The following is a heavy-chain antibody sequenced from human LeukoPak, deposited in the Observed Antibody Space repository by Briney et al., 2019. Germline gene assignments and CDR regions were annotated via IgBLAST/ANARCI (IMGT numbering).Heavy chain of an antibody. V-gene: IGHV1-8*01. CDR3: AREWTVTTSYYYYYYLDV. CDR2: MNPNSGNT. Sequence: ASLKVSCKASGYTFTSYDINWVRQATGHGLEWMGWMNPNSGNTGYAQKIQGRVTMTRNTSISTAYMERSSLRSEDTAVYYCAREWTVTTSYYYYYYLDVWGKGTTVSVSS. D-gene: IGHD4-17*01. CDR1: GYTFTSYD. J-gene: IGHJ6*03.